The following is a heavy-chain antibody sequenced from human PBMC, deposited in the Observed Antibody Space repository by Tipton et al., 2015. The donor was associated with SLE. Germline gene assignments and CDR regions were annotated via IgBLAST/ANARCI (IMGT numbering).Heavy chain of an antibody. D-gene: IGHD6-19*01. CDR1: GFTFDVYA. Sequence: SLRLSCAASGFTFDVYAMPWVRQAPGKGLEWVSGLSWNSGRIGYADSVKGRFTISRDNAKNSLYLQMNSLRAEDTALYYCAKDRYSSGEYYFDYWGQGTLVTVSS. CDR3: AKDRYSSGEYYFDY. J-gene: IGHJ4*02. V-gene: IGHV3-9*01. CDR2: LSWNSGRI.